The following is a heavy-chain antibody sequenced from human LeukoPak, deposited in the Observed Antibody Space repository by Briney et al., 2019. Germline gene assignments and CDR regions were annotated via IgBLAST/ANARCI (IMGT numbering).Heavy chain of an antibody. CDR2: IYYSGST. J-gene: IGHJ4*02. CDR3: ARVDCSSTSCTHSYFDY. CDR1: GGSISSYY. V-gene: IGHV4-59*01. Sequence: PSETLSLTCTVSGGSISSYYWSWVRQPRGKGLEWIGYIYYSGSTNYNPSLKSRVTISVDTSKNQFSLKLSSVTAADTAVYYCARVDCSSTSCTHSYFDYWGQGTLVTVSS. D-gene: IGHD2-2*01.